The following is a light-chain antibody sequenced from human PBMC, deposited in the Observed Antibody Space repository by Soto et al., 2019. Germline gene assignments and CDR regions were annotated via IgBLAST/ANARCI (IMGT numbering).Light chain of an antibody. CDR3: QQFGESLYT. CDR2: GAS. J-gene: IGKJ2*01. Sequence: EIVLTQSPGTLSLSPGDRDTLSCRASQSVSSTYLAWYQQKPGQAPRLLIYGASSGATGITDRFSGSWSGTDFTLNISILESEDFAVYYCQQFGESLYTFGQGTKVEIK. CDR1: QSVSSTY. V-gene: IGKV3-20*01.